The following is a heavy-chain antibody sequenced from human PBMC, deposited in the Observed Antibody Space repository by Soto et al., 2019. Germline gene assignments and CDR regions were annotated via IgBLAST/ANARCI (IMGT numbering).Heavy chain of an antibody. V-gene: IGHV3-53*04. D-gene: IGHD2-8*01. CDR2: IYSGGST. J-gene: IGHJ3*02. CDR3: AREGGRGGYCTNGVCYDSYRGDAFDI. Sequence: GGSLRLSCAASGFTVSSNYMSWVRQAPGKGLEWVSVIYSGGSTYYADSVKGRFTISRHNSKNTLYLQMNSLRAEDTAVYYCAREGGRGGYCTNGVCYDSYRGDAFDIWGQGTMVTVSS. CDR1: GFTVSSNY.